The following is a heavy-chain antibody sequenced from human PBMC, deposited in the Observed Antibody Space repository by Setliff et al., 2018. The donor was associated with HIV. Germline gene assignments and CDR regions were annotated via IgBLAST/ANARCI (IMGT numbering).Heavy chain of an antibody. Sequence: ASVKVSCKASGYTFTNYGISWVRQAPGQGLEWVGWISAYNGNTNYAQKLQGRVTMTTDTSTSTAYMELSSLRSDDTAVYYCARDYGPTTLDAFDIWGQGTMVTVSS. D-gene: IGHD1-7*01. CDR2: ISAYNGNT. CDR1: GYTFTNYG. J-gene: IGHJ3*02. CDR3: ARDYGPTTLDAFDI. V-gene: IGHV1-18*01.